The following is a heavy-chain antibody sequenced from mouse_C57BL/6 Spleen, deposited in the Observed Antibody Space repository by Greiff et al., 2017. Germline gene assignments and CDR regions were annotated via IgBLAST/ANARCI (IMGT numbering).Heavy chain of an antibody. CDR3: ARTYYGPWCAY. CDR1: GYTFTSYW. CDR2: IHPNSGST. D-gene: IGHD1-1*01. Sequence: VQLQQPGAELVKPGASVKLSCKASGYTFTSYWMHWVKQRPGQGLEWIGMIHPNSGSTNYNEKFKSKATLTVDKSSSTAYMQLSSLTSEYSAVYYRARTYYGPWCAYGGQGTRVTVSA. J-gene: IGHJ3*01. V-gene: IGHV1-64*01.